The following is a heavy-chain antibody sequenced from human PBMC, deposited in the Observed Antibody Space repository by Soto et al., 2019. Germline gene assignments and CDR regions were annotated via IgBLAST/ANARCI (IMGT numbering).Heavy chain of an antibody. CDR1: GFSITTYGVG. V-gene: IGHV2-5*02. Sequence: SGPTLVNPTQTLTLTCSLSGFSITTYGVGVGWVRQPPGKALEWLAFTYWDDDNRYNPSLKSRLSTMKDISRNQVVLTMTNMDPADTATYYCAHRLMLTSTWNYGAFDFWGQGALVTVSS. D-gene: IGHD1-7*01. CDR3: AHRLMLTSTWNYGAFDF. J-gene: IGHJ3*01. CDR2: TYWDDDN.